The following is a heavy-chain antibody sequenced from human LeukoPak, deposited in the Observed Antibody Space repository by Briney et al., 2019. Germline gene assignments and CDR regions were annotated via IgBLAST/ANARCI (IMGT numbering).Heavy chain of an antibody. V-gene: IGHV3-7*03. D-gene: IGHD1-26*01. CDR1: GFTFSSYW. J-gene: IGHJ6*02. Sequence: GGSLRLSCAASGFTFSSYWMSWVRQAPGKGLEWVANIKQDGSEKYYVDSVKGRFTISRDNAKNSLYLQMNSLRAEDTAVYYCAKDKGWGYSAYDCYGMDVWGQGTTVTVSS. CDR3: AKDKGWGYSAYDCYGMDV. CDR2: IKQDGSEK.